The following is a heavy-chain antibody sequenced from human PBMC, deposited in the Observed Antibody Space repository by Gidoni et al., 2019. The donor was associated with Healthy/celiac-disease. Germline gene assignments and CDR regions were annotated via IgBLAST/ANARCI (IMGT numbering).Heavy chain of an antibody. V-gene: IGHV3-33*01. CDR3: ARDTDRYCSSTSCLYGMDV. D-gene: IGHD2-2*01. CDR2: IWYDGSNR. Sequence: QVQLVESGGGVVQPGRSLRLSCAASGFTFSGYGRHWVRQAPGKGLGWVAVIWYDGSNRYYADSVKGRFTISRDNSKNTLYLQMNSLRAEDTAVYYCARDTDRYCSSTSCLYGMDVWGQGTTVTVSS. CDR1: GFTFSGYG. J-gene: IGHJ6*02.